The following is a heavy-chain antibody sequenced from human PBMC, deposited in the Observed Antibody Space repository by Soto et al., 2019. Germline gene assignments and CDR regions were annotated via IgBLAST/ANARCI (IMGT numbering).Heavy chain of an antibody. Sequence: GSLRLSCASSGITFSRYAMSWVRQTPGKGLEWVSAISGSGGSTYYADSVKGRFTISRDSSKNTLYLQMNSLSAEDTAVYYCAKEPPITGSVYYCDYWGQGTLVTVSS. CDR1: GITFSRYA. D-gene: IGHD1-20*01. CDR3: AKEPPITGSVYYCDY. CDR2: ISGSGGST. J-gene: IGHJ4*02. V-gene: IGHV3-23*01.